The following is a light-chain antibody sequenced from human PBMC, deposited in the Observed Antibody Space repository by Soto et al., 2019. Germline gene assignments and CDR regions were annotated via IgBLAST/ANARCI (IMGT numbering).Light chain of an antibody. J-gene: IGKJ4*01. CDR3: QQYASSPLLT. V-gene: IGKV3-20*01. CDR2: GSS. Sequence: EIVLTQSPGTLSLSPGERATLSCRASQTIGRAYLAWYQQKPGQAPRLLIFGSSSRATGIPDRFSGRGSGAAFALTISRLEPEDFAVYYCQQYASSPLLTFGGGTNVDIK. CDR1: QTIGRAY.